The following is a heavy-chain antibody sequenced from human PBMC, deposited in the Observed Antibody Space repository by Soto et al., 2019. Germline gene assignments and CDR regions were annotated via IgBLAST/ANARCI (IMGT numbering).Heavy chain of an antibody. CDR1: GFTFSSYS. Sequence: EVQLVESGGGLVKPGGSLRLSCAASGFTFSSYSMNWVRQAPGKGLEWVSSISSSSSYIYYADSVKGRFTISRDNAKNALYLQMNSLRAEDTTVYYCARDWRLLEWLAMDVWGQGTTVTGSS. V-gene: IGHV3-21*01. CDR2: ISSSSSYI. J-gene: IGHJ6*02. D-gene: IGHD3-3*01. CDR3: ARDWRLLEWLAMDV.